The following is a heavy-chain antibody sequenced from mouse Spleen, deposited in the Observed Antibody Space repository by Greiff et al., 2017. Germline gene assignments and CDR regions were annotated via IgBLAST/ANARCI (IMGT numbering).Heavy chain of an antibody. V-gene: IGHV1-42*01. CDR1: GYSFTGYY. D-gene: IGHD2-4*01. J-gene: IGHJ3*01. CDR3: ARRTMITTGFAY. Sequence: VQLQQSGPELVKPGASVKISCKASGYSFTGYYMNWVKQSPEKSLEWIGEINPSTGGTTYNQKFKAKATLTVDKSSSTAYMQLKSLTSEDSAVYYCARRTMITTGFAYWGQGTLVTVSA. CDR2: INPSTGGT.